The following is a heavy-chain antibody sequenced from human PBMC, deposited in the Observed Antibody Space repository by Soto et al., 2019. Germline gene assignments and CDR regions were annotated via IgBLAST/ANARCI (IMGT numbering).Heavy chain of an antibody. CDR1: GFTFSNFY. J-gene: IGHJ5*02. V-gene: IGHV3-11*01. CDR2: IGPSGTTI. CDR3: ARDGSSLWSKWFDP. D-gene: IGHD6-19*01. Sequence: QVQLVESGGDLVNPGGSLRLSCAASGFTFSNFYMAWIRQAPGKGLEWLAYIGPSGTTIYYADSVKGRFTVSRDNAKNSLYLQMIRLRAEDTAIYYCARDGSSLWSKWFDPWGQGTLVTVSS.